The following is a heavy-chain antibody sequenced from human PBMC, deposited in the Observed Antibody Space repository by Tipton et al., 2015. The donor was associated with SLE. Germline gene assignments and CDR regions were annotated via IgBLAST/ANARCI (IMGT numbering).Heavy chain of an antibody. CDR2: IYHSGST. CDR1: GASISSYS. J-gene: IGHJ4*02. CDR3: ARDGFDY. V-gene: IGHV4-38-2*02. Sequence: LRLSCTVSGASISSYSWSWIRQPPGKGLEWIGSIYHSGSTYYNPSLKSRVTISVDTPKNQFSLKLSSVTAADTAVYYCARDGFDYWGQGTLVTVSS.